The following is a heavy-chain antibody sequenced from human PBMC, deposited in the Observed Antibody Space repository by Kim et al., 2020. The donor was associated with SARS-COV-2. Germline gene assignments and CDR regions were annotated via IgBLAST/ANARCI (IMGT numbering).Heavy chain of an antibody. V-gene: IGHV4-4*02. CDR2: VYQRGKT. Sequence: SETLSLTCTVSDDSIRESYWWSWDRQPPGKGLEWIGEVYQRGKTNYNPSLRSRIAISIDQSKGQFSLKMTSVTAADTAVYYCARHKRGVNAFDYWGQGTLVAVSS. CDR1: DDSIRESYW. D-gene: IGHD2-8*01. CDR3: ARHKRGVNAFDY. J-gene: IGHJ4*02.